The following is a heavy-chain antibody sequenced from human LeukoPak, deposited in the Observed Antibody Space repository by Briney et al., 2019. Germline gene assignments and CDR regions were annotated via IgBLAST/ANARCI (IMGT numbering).Heavy chain of an antibody. Sequence: GASVKVSCKASGYTFTSSYDISWVRQATGQGLEWMGWISAYNGNTNYAQKFQGRVTMTTDTSTSTAYMDLRSLRSDDTAVYYCARDREQYYYGVFDIWGQGTMVTVSS. CDR1: GYTFTSSYD. D-gene: IGHD3-10*01. CDR2: ISAYNGNT. V-gene: IGHV1-18*01. J-gene: IGHJ3*02. CDR3: ARDREQYYYGVFDI.